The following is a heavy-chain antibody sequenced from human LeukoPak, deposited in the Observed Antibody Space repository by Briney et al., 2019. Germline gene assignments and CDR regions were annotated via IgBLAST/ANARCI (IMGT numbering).Heavy chain of an antibody. J-gene: IGHJ5*02. CDR3: ATSIPTVYHGSGSLES. D-gene: IGHD3-10*01. V-gene: IGHV3-23*01. CDR1: GFTFSSYA. CDR2: ISGSGGST. Sequence: GGSLRLSCAASGFTFSSYAMSWVRQAPGKGLEWVSAISGSGGSTYYADSVKGRFTISRDNSKNTPSLQMNSLRAEDTAIYYCATSIPTVYHGSGSLESWGQGTLVAVSS.